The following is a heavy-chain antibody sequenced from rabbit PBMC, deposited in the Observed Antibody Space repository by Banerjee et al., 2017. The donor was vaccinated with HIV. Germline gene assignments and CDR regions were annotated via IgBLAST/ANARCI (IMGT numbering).Heavy chain of an antibody. CDR1: GFSFSSSYY. V-gene: IGHV1S45*01. Sequence: QEQLVESGGGLVQPEGSLTLTCTASGFSFSSSYYMCWVRQAPGKGLEWIACIYAGSGGSTYYTSWAKGRFTISRTSSTTVTLQMTSLTAADTATYFCARSYAGVGYGMDLWGPGTLVTVS. D-gene: IGHD4-2*01. CDR3: ARSYAGVGYGMDL. CDR2: IYAGSGGST. J-gene: IGHJ6*01.